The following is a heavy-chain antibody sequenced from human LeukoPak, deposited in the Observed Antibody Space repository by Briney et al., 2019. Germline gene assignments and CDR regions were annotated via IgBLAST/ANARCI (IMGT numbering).Heavy chain of an antibody. V-gene: IGHV3-30*03. CDR2: ISYDGSNK. D-gene: IGHD5-18*01. CDR3: ARDLYSYGSAAFGY. J-gene: IGHJ4*02. Sequence: PGRSLRLSCAASGFTFSSYGMHWVRQAPGKGLEWVAVISYDGSNKYYADSVKGRFTISRDNSKSTLYLQMNSLRAEDTAVYYCARDLYSYGSAAFGYWGQGTLVTVSS. CDR1: GFTFSSYG.